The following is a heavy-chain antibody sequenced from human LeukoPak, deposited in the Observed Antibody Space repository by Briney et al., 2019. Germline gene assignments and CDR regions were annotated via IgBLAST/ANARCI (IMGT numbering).Heavy chain of an antibody. CDR1: GSTFTTNA. D-gene: IGHD5-12*01. CDR2: ISGRTGAT. CDR3: AKCGNSGCHLIDY. J-gene: IGHJ4*02. Sequence: GGSLRLSCAASGSTFTTNAMSWVRQAPGKGLEWVSAISGRTGATYYADSEKGRFTISRDNSKSTLYLRMDSLRAEDTAVYYCAKCGNSGCHLIDYWGQGTLVTVSS. V-gene: IGHV3-23*01.